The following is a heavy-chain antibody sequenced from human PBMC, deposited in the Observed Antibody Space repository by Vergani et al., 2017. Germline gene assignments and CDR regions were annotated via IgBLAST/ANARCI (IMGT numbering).Heavy chain of an antibody. J-gene: IGHJ4*02. V-gene: IGHV3-7*01. D-gene: IGHD3-10*01. CDR3: ARDVLLWFGAFDY. Sequence: EVQLVESGGGLVQPGGSLRLSCAASGFTFSSYWMSWVRQAPGKGLEWVANIKQDGSEKYYVDSVKGRFTISRDNAKNSLYLQMNSLRAEDTAVYYCARDVLLWFGAFDYWGQGTLVTVSS. CDR1: GFTFSSYW. CDR2: IKQDGSEK.